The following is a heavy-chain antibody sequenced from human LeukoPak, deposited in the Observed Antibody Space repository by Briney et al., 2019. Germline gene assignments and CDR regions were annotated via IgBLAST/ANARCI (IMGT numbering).Heavy chain of an antibody. D-gene: IGHD2-15*01. CDR2: IYHSGSP. Sequence: PSETLSLTCAVSGYSISSGYYWGWIRQPPGKGLEGIGSIYHSGSPYYNPSLKSRGTISVDTSKNQFSPTLSSVTAPHTAVYYCARGSVVAATHDYWGQGTLVTVSS. J-gene: IGHJ4*02. CDR1: GYSISSGYY. CDR3: ARGSVVAATHDY. V-gene: IGHV4-38-2*01.